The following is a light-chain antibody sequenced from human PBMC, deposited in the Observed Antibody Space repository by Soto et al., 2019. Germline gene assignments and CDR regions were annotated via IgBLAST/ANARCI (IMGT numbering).Light chain of an antibody. CDR3: HQYGGSPFT. V-gene: IGKV3-20*01. CDR2: RAT. J-gene: IGKJ2*01. Sequence: EIVWTQSPGTLSLFPGGRATVSCRATQRVSSNFLAWYQQNAGQPPRLLIYRATTRATGIPDRFSGSGSETDFTLNISRLEPEDSAVYYCHQYGGSPFTFGQGTKVDIK. CDR1: QRVSSNF.